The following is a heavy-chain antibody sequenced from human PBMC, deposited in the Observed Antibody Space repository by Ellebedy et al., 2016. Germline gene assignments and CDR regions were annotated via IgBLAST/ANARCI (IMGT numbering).Heavy chain of an antibody. Sequence: GESLKISXAASGFTFSSYSMNWVRQAPGKGLEWVSSISSSSSYIYYADSVKGRFTNSRDNAKNSLYLQMNSLRAEDTAVYYCARAVTMTFDYWGQGTLVTVSS. D-gene: IGHD3-22*01. J-gene: IGHJ4*02. CDR1: GFTFSSYS. V-gene: IGHV3-21*01. CDR2: ISSSSSYI. CDR3: ARAVTMTFDY.